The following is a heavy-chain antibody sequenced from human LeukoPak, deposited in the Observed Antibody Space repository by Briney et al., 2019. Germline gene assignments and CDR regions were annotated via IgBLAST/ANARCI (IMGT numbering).Heavy chain of an antibody. J-gene: IGHJ4*02. V-gene: IGHV3-53*01. CDR3: ARATPFYYDSRGFLSY. D-gene: IGHD3-22*01. Sequence: GGSLRLSCTVSGFTVSSNSMSWVRQAPGKGLEWVSFIYSDNTHYSASVKGRFTISRDNSKNTLYLQMNSLRAEDTAVYYCARATPFYYDSRGFLSYWGQGTLVTVSS. CDR2: IYSDNT. CDR1: GFTVSSNS.